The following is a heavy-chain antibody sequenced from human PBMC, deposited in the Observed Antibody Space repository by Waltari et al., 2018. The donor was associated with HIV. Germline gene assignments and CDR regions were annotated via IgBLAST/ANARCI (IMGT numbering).Heavy chain of an antibody. V-gene: IGHV3-49*04. J-gene: IGHJ4*02. D-gene: IGHD6-13*01. CDR3: TRDAGY. CDR1: GFTFGDYA. Sequence: EVQLVESGGGLVQPGRSLRLSCTASGFTFGDYAMSWVRQAPGKGLEWVGVIKSKGYCGTKEYAASVKGRFTISRDDSKSIAYLQMNSLKTEDTAVYYCTRDAGYWGQGTLVTVSS. CDR2: IKSKGYCGTK.